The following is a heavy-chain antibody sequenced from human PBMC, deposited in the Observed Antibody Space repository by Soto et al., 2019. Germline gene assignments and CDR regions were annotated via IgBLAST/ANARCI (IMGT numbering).Heavy chain of an antibody. CDR2: ISSSSSVI. D-gene: IGHD3-16*01. CDR3: ARDLSWGSTRYYYMDV. J-gene: IGHJ6*03. Sequence: EVQLVESGGGLVQPGGSLRLSCATSGFILSDCAMNWVRQAPGKGLVWVSYISSSSSVIYYADSVKGRFTVSRDNARNSLYLQTNRLRGEETAVYYCARDLSWGSTRYYYMDVWGKGTMVTVSS. V-gene: IGHV3-48*01. CDR1: GFILSDCA.